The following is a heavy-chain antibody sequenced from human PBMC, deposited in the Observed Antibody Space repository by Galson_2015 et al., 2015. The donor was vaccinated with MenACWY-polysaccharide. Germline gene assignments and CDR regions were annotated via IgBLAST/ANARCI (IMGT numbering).Heavy chain of an antibody. J-gene: IGHJ5*02. CDR1: GFTFSTYG. D-gene: IGHD6-19*01. CDR3: ARDRRVLAVAASEWFDP. Sequence: SLRLSCAASGFTFSTYGMHWLRQAPGKGLEWVAAIWYDGSNIYYADSVKGRFTISRDNSKNTLSLQMNSLRAEDMAIYYCARDRRVLAVAASEWFDPWGQGTLVTVSS. V-gene: IGHV3-33*01. CDR2: IWYDGSNI.